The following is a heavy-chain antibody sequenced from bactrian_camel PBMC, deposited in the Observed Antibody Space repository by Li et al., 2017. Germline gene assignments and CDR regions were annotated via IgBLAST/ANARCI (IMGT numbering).Heavy chain of an antibody. J-gene: IGHJ4*01. CDR1: GYTDSQYY. V-gene: IGHV3S40*01. Sequence: DVQLVESGGGSVQAGGSLRLTCVAYGYTDSQYYMAWFRLPPGKDREGVAAIDHDGKSTYADSVKGRFTISQENAKNTVYLQMNQLKPEDTAMYFCAAGLVPSAACTNGGWTNRDGRWGQGTQVTVS. D-gene: IGHD1*01. CDR3: AAGLVPSAACTNGGWTNRDGR. CDR2: IDHDGKST.